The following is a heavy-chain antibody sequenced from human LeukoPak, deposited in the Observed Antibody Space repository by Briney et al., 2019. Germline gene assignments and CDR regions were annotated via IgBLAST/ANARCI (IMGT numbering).Heavy chain of an antibody. D-gene: IGHD5-18*01. Sequence: SETLSLTCSVSDGSTTGYYWSWIRQPPGKGLEWIAYVYYTGRTLYNPSLESRVTISVDTSKTQFSLTVTSVTAADTAVYYCARDRGGYTYSHDYWGQGTLVTVSS. CDR3: ARDRGGYTYSHDY. V-gene: IGHV4-59*12. J-gene: IGHJ4*02. CDR2: VYYTGRT. CDR1: DGSTTGYY.